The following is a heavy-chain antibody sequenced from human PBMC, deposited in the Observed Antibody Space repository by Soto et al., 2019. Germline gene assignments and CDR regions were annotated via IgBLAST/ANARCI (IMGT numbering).Heavy chain of an antibody. CDR3: AREGVGYSGYDT. V-gene: IGHV4-30-4*01. Sequence: QVQLQESGPGLVKPSQTLSLTCSVSGGSFSSGDYYWSWIRQPPGKGLEWIGYIYYSGSTYYNPSLKSRVTISVGTSKNQFSLKLSSVTAADTAVYYCAREGVGYSGYDTWGQGTLVTVSS. CDR2: IYYSGST. J-gene: IGHJ5*02. D-gene: IGHD5-12*01. CDR1: GGSFSSGDYY.